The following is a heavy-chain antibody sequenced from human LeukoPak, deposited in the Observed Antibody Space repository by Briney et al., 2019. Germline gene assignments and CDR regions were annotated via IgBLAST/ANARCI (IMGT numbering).Heavy chain of an antibody. CDR3: AGEGHYYDSTGYYYGGEDY. J-gene: IGHJ4*02. V-gene: IGHV4-59*12. CDR2: IYYSGST. D-gene: IGHD3-22*01. Sequence: TSETLSLTCTVSGGSISSYYWSWIRQPPGKGLEWIGYIYYSGSTNYNPSLKSRVTISVDTSRNQFSLKLTSVTAADTAVYYCAGEGHYYDSTGYYYGGEDYWGQGTLVTVSS. CDR1: GGSISSYY.